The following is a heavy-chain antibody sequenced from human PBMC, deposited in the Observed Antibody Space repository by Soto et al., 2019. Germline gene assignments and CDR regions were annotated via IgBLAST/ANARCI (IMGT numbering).Heavy chain of an antibody. V-gene: IGHV4-34*01. CDR2: INHIGTT. CDR1: GGSFSGYY. J-gene: IGHJ5*02. Sequence: SETLSLTCAVYGGSFSGYYWSWIRQPPGKGLEWIGEINHIGTTNYNPSLKSRVTISVDTSKNQFSLKLSSVTAADTAVYYCARVRTMVRGVIPNWFDPWGQGTLVTVSS. CDR3: ARVRTMVRGVIPNWFDP. D-gene: IGHD3-10*01.